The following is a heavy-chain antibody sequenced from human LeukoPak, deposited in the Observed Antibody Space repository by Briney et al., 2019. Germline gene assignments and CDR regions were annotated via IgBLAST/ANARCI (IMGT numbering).Heavy chain of an antibody. J-gene: IGHJ4*02. V-gene: IGHV3-21*01. CDR2: ISSSSSYI. CDR3: ARVSGYCSSTSCFDY. Sequence: GGSLRLSCAASGFTFSSYSMNWVRQAPGTGLEWVSSISSSSSYIYYADSVKGRFTISRDNANNSLYLQMNSLRAEDTAVYYCARVSGYCSSTSCFDYWGQGTLVTVSS. CDR1: GFTFSSYS. D-gene: IGHD2-2*01.